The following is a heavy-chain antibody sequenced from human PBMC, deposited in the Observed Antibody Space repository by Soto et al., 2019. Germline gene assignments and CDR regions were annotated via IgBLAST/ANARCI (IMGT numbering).Heavy chain of an antibody. J-gene: IGHJ6*02. V-gene: IGHV4-61*01. CDR3: ARPLYSYGPMDV. CDR1: GGSVSSGSYY. CDR2: IYYSGST. D-gene: IGHD5-18*01. Sequence: ETLSLTCTVSGGSVSSGSYYWSWIRQPPGKGLEWIGYIYYSGSTNYNPSLKSRVTISVDTSKNQFSLKLSSVTAADTAVYYCARPLYSYGPMDVWGQGTTVTVSS.